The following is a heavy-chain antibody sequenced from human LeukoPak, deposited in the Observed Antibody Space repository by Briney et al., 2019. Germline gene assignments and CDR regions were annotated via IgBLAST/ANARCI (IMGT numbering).Heavy chain of an antibody. Sequence: PGTSLRLSCAVSGFAFSSLAMHWVRQAPGKGLEWVAFISYDENNQYYADSVKGRFTISRDNSKNTLYLQMNNLGAEDTAIYYCARVGSRYCSGANCYDGFWGQGTLVSVSS. CDR1: GFAFSSLA. D-gene: IGHD2-15*01. CDR2: ISYDENNQ. V-gene: IGHV3-30-3*01. CDR3: ARVGSRYCSGANCYDGF. J-gene: IGHJ4*02.